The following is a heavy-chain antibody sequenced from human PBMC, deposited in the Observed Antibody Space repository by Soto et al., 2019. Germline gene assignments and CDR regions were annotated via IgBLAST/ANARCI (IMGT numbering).Heavy chain of an antibody. V-gene: IGHV3-21*01. CDR1: GFTFSSYS. CDR2: ISSSSSYI. CDR3: ARGEDILTGYYPPFDY. D-gene: IGHD3-9*01. J-gene: IGHJ4*02. Sequence: GGSLRLSCAASGFTFSSYSMNWVRQAPGKGLEWVSSISSSSSYIYYADSVKGRFTISRDNAKNSLYLQMNSLRAEDTAVYYCARGEDILTGYYPPFDYWGQGTLVTVSS.